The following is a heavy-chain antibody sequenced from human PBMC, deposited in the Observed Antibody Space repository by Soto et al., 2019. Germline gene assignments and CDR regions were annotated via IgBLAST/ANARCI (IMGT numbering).Heavy chain of an antibody. Sequence: QVQLVQSGAEVKRPGSSVKVSCESSGDTFNSYVISWVRQAPGQGLEWMGGIIPIIGVTHYAQKFQGRVTISALSSTGTAYMELTSLGFEDTALYNCARDALGAKGADHWGQGTLVSVSS. V-gene: IGHV1-69*17. CDR1: GDTFNSYV. J-gene: IGHJ4*02. CDR2: IIPIIGVT. D-gene: IGHD3-16*01. CDR3: ARDALGAKGADH.